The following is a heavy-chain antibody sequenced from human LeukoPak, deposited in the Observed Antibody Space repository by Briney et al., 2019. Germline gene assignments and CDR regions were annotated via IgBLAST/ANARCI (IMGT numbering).Heavy chain of an antibody. D-gene: IGHD5-18*01. Sequence: GGSLRLSCAASGFTFSNAWMSWVRQAPGKGLEWVGRIKSKTDGGTTDYAAPVKGRFTISRDDSENTLYLQMNSLKTEDTAVYYCTTAGRIQLWFSSWGQGTLVTVSS. CDR2: IKSKTDGGTT. CDR3: TTAGRIQLWFSS. V-gene: IGHV3-15*01. J-gene: IGHJ4*02. CDR1: GFTFSNAW.